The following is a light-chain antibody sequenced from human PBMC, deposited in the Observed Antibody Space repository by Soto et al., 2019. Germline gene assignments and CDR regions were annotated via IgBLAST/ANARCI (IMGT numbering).Light chain of an antibody. CDR2: GAS. J-gene: IGKJ4*01. Sequence: VMTQSPATLSVSPGKSATLSCRASRSVSSNLAWYQQRPGQARRLLIYGASTRATGIPAGFSGIGSGTEFTLTISSLQSEDFAVYYCQQYNNWPPVTFCGGTKVDIK. CDR1: RSVSSN. CDR3: QQYNNWPPVT. V-gene: IGKV3-15*01.